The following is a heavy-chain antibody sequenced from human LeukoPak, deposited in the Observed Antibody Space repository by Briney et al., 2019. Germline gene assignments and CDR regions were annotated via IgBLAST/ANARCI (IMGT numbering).Heavy chain of an antibody. Sequence: PGGSLRLSCAASGFTFSSYGMHWVRQAPGKGLEWVADIWYDGSNKYYADSVKGRFTIYRDNSKNTLYLQMNSLRAEDTAVYFCAKDLGYSGDYWGQGTLVTVSS. CDR2: IWYDGSNK. J-gene: IGHJ4*02. CDR3: AKDLGYSGDY. CDR1: GFTFSSYG. V-gene: IGHV3-33*06. D-gene: IGHD6-13*01.